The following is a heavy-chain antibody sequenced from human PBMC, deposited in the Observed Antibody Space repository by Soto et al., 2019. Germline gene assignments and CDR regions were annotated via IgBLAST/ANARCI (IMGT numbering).Heavy chain of an antibody. CDR1: GFTVSSNY. D-gene: IGHD4-17*01. Sequence: EVQLVESGGGLVQPGGSLRLSCAASGFTVSSNYMSWVRQAPGKGLEWVSVIYSGGSTYYADSVKGRFTISRDNSKNTLYLQMNSLRDEDTAVYYCARDPGYGASRGYWYFDLWGRGTLVTVSS. CDR3: ARDPGYGASRGYWYFDL. CDR2: IYSGGST. V-gene: IGHV3-66*01. J-gene: IGHJ2*01.